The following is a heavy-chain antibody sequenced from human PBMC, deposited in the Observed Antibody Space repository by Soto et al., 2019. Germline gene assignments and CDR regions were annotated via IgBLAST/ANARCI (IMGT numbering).Heavy chain of an antibody. Sequence: PGESLKISCAASGFTFSSYGMHWVRQAPGKGLEWVAVIWYDGSNKYYADSVKGRFTISRDNSKNTLYLQMNSLRAEDTAVYYCARDTYYDFWSGYYPNYYYYGMDVWGQGTTVTVSS. CDR1: GFTFSSYG. J-gene: IGHJ6*02. D-gene: IGHD3-3*01. CDR3: ARDTYYDFWSGYYPNYYYYGMDV. CDR2: IWYDGSNK. V-gene: IGHV3-33*01.